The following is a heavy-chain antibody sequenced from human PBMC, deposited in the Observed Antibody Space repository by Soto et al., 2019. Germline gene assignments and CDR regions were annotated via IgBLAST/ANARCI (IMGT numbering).Heavy chain of an antibody. J-gene: IGHJ6*02. Sequence: SGPTLVNPAQTLTLTCTFSGFSLSTNGMCVSWIRQPPGKALEWLALIDWDDDKYYSTSLKTRLTISKDTSKNQVVLTMTNMDPVDTATYYCARIRIGDGYLLYGMDVWGQGTTVTVSS. V-gene: IGHV2-70*01. CDR3: ARIRIGDGYLLYGMDV. D-gene: IGHD5-12*01. CDR2: IDWDDDK. CDR1: GFSLSTNGMC.